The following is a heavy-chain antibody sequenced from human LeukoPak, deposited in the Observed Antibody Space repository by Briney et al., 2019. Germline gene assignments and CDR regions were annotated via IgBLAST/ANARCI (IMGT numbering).Heavy chain of an antibody. J-gene: IGHJ4*02. V-gene: IGHV4-4*07. CDR1: GGSFSGYY. D-gene: IGHD5-12*01. CDR3: ARAGSYSGYGGGYFDY. CDR2: IYTSGST. Sequence: PSETLSLTCTVSGGSFSGYYWSWIRQPAGKGLEWIGRIYTSGSTNYNPSLKSRVTISVDKSKNQFSLKLSSVTAADTAVYYCARAGSYSGYGGGYFDYWGQGTLVTVSS.